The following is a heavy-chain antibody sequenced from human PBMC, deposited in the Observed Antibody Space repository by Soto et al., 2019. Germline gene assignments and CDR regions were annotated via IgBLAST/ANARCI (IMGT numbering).Heavy chain of an antibody. J-gene: IGHJ4*02. CDR3: ARRAEYSNSPFDY. D-gene: IGHD6-6*01. V-gene: IGHV4-39*01. CDR1: GGSISSSSYY. CDR2: MYYIGST. Sequence: QLQLQESGPGLVKPSETLSLTCTVSGGSISSSSYYWGWIRQPPGKGLEWIGTMYYIGSTSYNSSLKSRVTISVDTSKNQFCLKLSSVTAADTAVYYCARRAEYSNSPFDYWGQGTLVTVSS.